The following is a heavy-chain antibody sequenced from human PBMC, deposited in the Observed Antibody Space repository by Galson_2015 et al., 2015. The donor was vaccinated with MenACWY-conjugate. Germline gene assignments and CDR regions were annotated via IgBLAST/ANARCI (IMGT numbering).Heavy chain of an antibody. Sequence: ETLSLTCTVSGGSISSYYWSWIRQPPGKGLEWIGYIYFSGSTNSNPSLESRVTLSVDTSKSQFSLKLSSVTAADTVVYYCARSPLRDCTATACYTFDYWGQGTLVTVSS. CDR2: IYFSGST. V-gene: IGHV4-59*01. CDR1: GGSISSYY. D-gene: IGHD2-2*02. CDR3: ARSPLRDCTATACYTFDY. J-gene: IGHJ4*02.